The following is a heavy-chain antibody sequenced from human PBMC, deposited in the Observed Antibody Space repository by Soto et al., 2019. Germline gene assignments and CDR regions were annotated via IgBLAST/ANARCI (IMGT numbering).Heavy chain of an antibody. Sequence: QVTLKESGPVLVKPTETLTLTCTVSGFSLSNARMGVSWIRQPPGKALEWLAHIFSNDEKSYSTSLKSRLTISKDTSKSQVVLTMTNMDPVDTATYYCARRHVVAVAATDFVDFDYWGQGTLVTVSS. CDR2: IFSNDEK. V-gene: IGHV2-26*01. D-gene: IGHD2-15*01. CDR1: GFSLSNARMG. J-gene: IGHJ4*02. CDR3: ARRHVVAVAATDFVDFDY.